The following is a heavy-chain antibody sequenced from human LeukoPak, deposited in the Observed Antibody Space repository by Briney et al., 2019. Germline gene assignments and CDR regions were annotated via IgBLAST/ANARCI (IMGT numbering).Heavy chain of an antibody. D-gene: IGHD3-10*01. CDR2: IYYSGST. Sequence: NPSDTLSLTCAVSDYSISNNYWWGWIRQPPGKGLEWIGYIYYSGSTYYNPSLGSRVTMSVDPSKNQFSLKVSSVTAVDAAVYYCARKPNSEYYFDYWGQGTLVTVSS. V-gene: IGHV4-28*01. CDR3: ARKPNSEYYFDY. J-gene: IGHJ4*02. CDR1: DYSISNNYW.